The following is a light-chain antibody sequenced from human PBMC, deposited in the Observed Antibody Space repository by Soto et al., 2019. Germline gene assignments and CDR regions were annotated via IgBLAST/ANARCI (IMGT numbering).Light chain of an antibody. Sequence: QSALTQPASVSGSPGQSITISCTGTSSDVGAYDFVSWYQHYPGKAPKLVTFDVTHRPPGISDRFSGSKSANTASLTISGLQAEDEAFYYCCSYTSSGTHVFGGGTKLTVL. CDR2: DVT. CDR3: CSYTSSGTHV. V-gene: IGLV2-14*01. J-gene: IGLJ2*01. CDR1: SSDVGAYDF.